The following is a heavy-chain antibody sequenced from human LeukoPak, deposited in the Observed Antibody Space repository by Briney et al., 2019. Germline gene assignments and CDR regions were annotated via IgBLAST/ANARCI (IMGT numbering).Heavy chain of an antibody. Sequence: PGGSLRLSCAASGFTFSSYAMHWVRQAPGKGLEWVALISNDGNNKYYPDSVKGRFTISRDNAKNSLYLQMNSLRAEDTAVYYCASGDSSGYFDYWGQGTLVTVSS. CDR3: ASGDSSGYFDY. V-gene: IGHV3-30-3*01. J-gene: IGHJ4*02. D-gene: IGHD3-22*01. CDR1: GFTFSSYA. CDR2: ISNDGNNK.